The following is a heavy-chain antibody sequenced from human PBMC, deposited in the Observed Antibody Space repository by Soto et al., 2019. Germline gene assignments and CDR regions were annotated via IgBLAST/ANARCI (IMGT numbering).Heavy chain of an antibody. CDR2: IYSGGST. CDR1: GFTVSNNY. D-gene: IGHD5-12*01. Sequence: EVQLVESGGGLIQPGGSLRLSCAASGFTVSNNYMSWVRQAPGKGLEWVSVIYSGGSTYYADSVKGRFTISRDKSKNTLYLHMNSLRAEDTAMYYFARDRLGDGYNFIHFWGQGTLVAVSS. J-gene: IGHJ4*02. V-gene: IGHV3-53*01. CDR3: ARDRLGDGYNFIHF.